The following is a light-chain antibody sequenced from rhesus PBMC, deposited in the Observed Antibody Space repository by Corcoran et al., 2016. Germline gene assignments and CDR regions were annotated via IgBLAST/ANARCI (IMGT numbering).Light chain of an antibody. CDR2: GAS. J-gene: IGKJ1*01. Sequence: EIVMTQSPATLSLSPGERATLSCRASQSVSSYVAWDQQKPEQAPRLLIYGASSRATGIPDRFSGSGSGTDFPLTISSLGPEDFAVYCCQRYSNWPTFDQGTKVEIK. V-gene: IGKV3S9*01. CDR1: QSVSSY. CDR3: QRYSNWPT.